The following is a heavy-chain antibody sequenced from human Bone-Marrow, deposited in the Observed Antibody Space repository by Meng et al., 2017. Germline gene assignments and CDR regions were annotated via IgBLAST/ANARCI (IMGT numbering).Heavy chain of an antibody. J-gene: IGHJ4*02. CDR1: SVSISSTNW. CDR3: ARLGPPIAAGDPFDY. V-gene: IGHV4-4*02. D-gene: IGHD6-13*01. Sequence: QVQPQESGPGLVKPLGTLSLTCAVASVSISSTNWWGWVRQPPAKGLEWIGEIHQDGYTNYSPSLKSRVTISVDKSRKQFSLKLNSVTAADTAVYYCARLGPPIAAGDPFDYWGQGTLVTVSS. CDR2: IHQDGYT.